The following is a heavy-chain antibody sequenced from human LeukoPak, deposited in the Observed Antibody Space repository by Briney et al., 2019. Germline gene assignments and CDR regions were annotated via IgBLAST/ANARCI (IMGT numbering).Heavy chain of an antibody. V-gene: IGHV4-4*09. D-gene: IGHD1-14*01. Sequence: SETLSLTCTVSGGSISSYYWSWIRQPPGKGLEWIGYIYTSGSTNYNPSLKSRVTISVDTSKNQFSLKLSSVTAADTAVYYCARHPKGGTPPYYFDYWGQGTLVTVSS. CDR2: IYTSGST. J-gene: IGHJ4*02. CDR3: ARHPKGGTPPYYFDY. CDR1: GGSISSYY.